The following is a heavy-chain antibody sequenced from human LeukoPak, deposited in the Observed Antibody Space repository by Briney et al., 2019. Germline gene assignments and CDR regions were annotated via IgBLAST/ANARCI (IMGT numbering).Heavy chain of an antibody. CDR3: VREFALY. D-gene: IGHD2-21*01. Sequence: GGSLRLSCAASGFTFTSYSMNWVRQAPGKGLERVSYISSSSTTIYYADSVKGRFTISRDNAKNSLYLQMNSLRDEDTAVYYCVREFALYWGQGTLVTVSS. CDR2: ISSSSTTI. J-gene: IGHJ4*02. CDR1: GFTFTSYS. V-gene: IGHV3-48*02.